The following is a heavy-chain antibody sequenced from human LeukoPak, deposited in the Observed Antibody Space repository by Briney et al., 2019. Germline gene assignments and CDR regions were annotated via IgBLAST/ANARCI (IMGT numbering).Heavy chain of an antibody. CDR3: ARLHLYDFWSGPDPSFDY. CDR1: GGTFSSYA. D-gene: IGHD3-3*01. J-gene: IGHJ4*02. V-gene: IGHV1-69*13. Sequence: SVKVSCKASGGTFSSYAISWVRQAPGQGLEWMGGIIPIFGTANYAQKFQGRVTITADESTSTAYMELSSLRSEDTAVYYCARLHLYDFWSGPDPSFDYWGQGTLVTVSS. CDR2: IIPIFGTA.